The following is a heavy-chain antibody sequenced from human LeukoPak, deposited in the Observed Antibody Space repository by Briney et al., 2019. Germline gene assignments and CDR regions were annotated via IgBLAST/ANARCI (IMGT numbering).Heavy chain of an antibody. Sequence: GGSLRLSCAASGFTVSSDYMSWVRQAPGKGLEWVSVIYSGGSTYYADSVKGRFTISRDNSKNTLYLQMNSLRAEDTAVYYCAKDPPPIAAAGTGYFDYWGQGTLVTVSS. CDR2: IYSGGST. V-gene: IGHV3-66*01. J-gene: IGHJ4*02. CDR1: GFTVSSDY. CDR3: AKDPPPIAAAGTGYFDY. D-gene: IGHD6-13*01.